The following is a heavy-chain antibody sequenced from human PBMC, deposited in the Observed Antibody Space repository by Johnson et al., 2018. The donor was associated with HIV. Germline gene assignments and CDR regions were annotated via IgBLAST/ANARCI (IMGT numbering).Heavy chain of an antibody. V-gene: IGHV3-30*02. Sequence: QVHLVESGGGVVQPGRSLRLSCAASGFTFSSYGMHWVRQAPGKGLEWVAFIRYDGSNKYYADSVKGRFTISRDNSKNTLYLQMNSLRAEDTAVYYCAKDWGIAAAGTDAFDIWGQGTMVTVSS. CDR2: IRYDGSNK. CDR3: AKDWGIAAAGTDAFDI. J-gene: IGHJ3*02. CDR1: GFTFSSYG. D-gene: IGHD6-13*01.